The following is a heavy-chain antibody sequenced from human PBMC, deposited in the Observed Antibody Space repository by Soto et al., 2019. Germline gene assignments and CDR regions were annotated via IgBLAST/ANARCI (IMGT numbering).Heavy chain of an antibody. CDR1: GGSISSYY. V-gene: IGHV4-59*01. CDR3: ARVTYYDFWSGYHFDY. Sequence: LSLTCTVSGGSISSYYWSWIRQPPGKGLEWIGYIYYSGSTNYNPSLKSRVTISVDTSRNQFSLKLSSVTAADTAVYYCARVTYYDFWSGYHFDYWGQGTLVTVSS. J-gene: IGHJ4*02. CDR2: IYYSGST. D-gene: IGHD3-3*01.